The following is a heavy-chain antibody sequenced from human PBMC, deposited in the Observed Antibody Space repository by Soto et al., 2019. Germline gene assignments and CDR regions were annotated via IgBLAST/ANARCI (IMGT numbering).Heavy chain of an antibody. CDR2: IYHSGST. Sequence: QVQLQESGPGLVKPWGTLSLTCAVSGGSISSSNWWSWVRQPPGKGLEWIGEIYHSGSTNYNPSLKSRVTISVDKSKNQFSLKLNSVTAADTAVYYCARGPTYSGSYPYFDSWGQGTLFTVSS. D-gene: IGHD1-26*01. J-gene: IGHJ4*02. V-gene: IGHV4-4*02. CDR1: GGSISSSNW. CDR3: ARGPTYSGSYPYFDS.